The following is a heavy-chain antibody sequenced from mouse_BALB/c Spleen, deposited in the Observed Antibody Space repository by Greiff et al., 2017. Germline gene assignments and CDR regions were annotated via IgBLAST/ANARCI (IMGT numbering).Heavy chain of an antibody. Sequence: EVQLVESGGGLVKPGGSLKLSCAASGFTFSSYAMSWVRQTPEKRLEWVASISSGGSTYYPDSVKGRFTISRDNARNILYLQMSSLRSEDTAMYYCARGNSLLRLAFDYWGQGTTLTVSS. V-gene: IGHV5-6-5*01. J-gene: IGHJ2*01. CDR1: GFTFSSYA. CDR2: ISSGGST. D-gene: IGHD1-2*01. CDR3: ARGNSLLRLAFDY.